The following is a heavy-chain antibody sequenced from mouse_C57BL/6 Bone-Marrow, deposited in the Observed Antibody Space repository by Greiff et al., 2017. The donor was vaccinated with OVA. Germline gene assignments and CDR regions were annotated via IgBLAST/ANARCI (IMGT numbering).Heavy chain of an antibody. J-gene: IGHJ1*03. CDR3: ARRHYGSSPGYFDV. CDR1: GFTFSSYG. CDR2: ISSGGSYT. D-gene: IGHD1-1*01. Sequence: EVMLVESGGDLVKPGGSLKLSCAASGFTFSSYGMSWVRQTPDKRLEWVATISSGGSYTSYPDSVKGRFTISRDNAKNTLYLQMSSLKSEDTAMYYCARRHYGSSPGYFDVWGTGTTVTVSS. V-gene: IGHV5-6*02.